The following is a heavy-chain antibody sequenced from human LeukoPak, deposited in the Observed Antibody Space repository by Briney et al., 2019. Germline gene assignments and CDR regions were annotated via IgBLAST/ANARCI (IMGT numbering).Heavy chain of an antibody. J-gene: IGHJ4*02. CDR2: LYTSGST. CDR1: GGSISCYY. Sequence: SETLSPTSFANGGSISCYYCSWIRQPPRKGLEWIGRLYTSGSTDYNPSLKSRVTMSVDTSKNQFSLKLRSVTAADTAVYYCARGPVTTLFDSWGQGTLVTVSS. V-gene: IGHV4-4*07. CDR3: ARGPVTTLFDS. D-gene: IGHD4-17*01.